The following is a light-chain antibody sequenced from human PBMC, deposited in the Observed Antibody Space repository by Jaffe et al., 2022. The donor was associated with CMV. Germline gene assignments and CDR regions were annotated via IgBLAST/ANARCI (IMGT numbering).Light chain of an antibody. Sequence: QSALTQPASVSGSLGQSITISCTGTSSNVGSYSFVSWYQQHPGKAPKLIIYEVTKRPSGVLNRFSGSKSGNTASLTISGLQAEDEADYYCCSYAGISTLAFGGGTKLAVL. V-gene: IGLV2-23*02. CDR2: EVT. CDR1: SSNVGSYSF. J-gene: IGLJ2*01. CDR3: CSYAGISTLA.